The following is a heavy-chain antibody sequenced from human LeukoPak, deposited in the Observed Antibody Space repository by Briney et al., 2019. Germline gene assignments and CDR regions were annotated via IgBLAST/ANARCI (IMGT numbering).Heavy chain of an antibody. D-gene: IGHD5-18*01. CDR2: ISGSGGST. CDR3: AKDLEKGYSYGYVDY. CDR1: GFTFSSYA. V-gene: IGHV3-23*01. J-gene: IGHJ4*02. Sequence: GGSLRLSCAASGFTFSSYAMSWVRQAPGKGLEWVSAISGSGGSTYYADSVKGRFTISRDNSKNTLYLQMNSLGAEDTAVYYCAKDLEKGYSYGYVDYWGQGTLVTVSS.